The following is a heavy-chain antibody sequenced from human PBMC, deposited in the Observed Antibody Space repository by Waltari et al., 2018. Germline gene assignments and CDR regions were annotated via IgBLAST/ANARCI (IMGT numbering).Heavy chain of an antibody. J-gene: IGHJ5*02. CDR3: FLYGDYVGWFDP. V-gene: IGHV3-73*01. D-gene: IGHD4-17*01. CDR2: IRSKANTYAT. CDR1: GLTFSGSA. Sequence: EVQLVESGGGLVQPGGSLKLSCAASGLTFSGSAVHWVRQPSGKGLEWVGRIRSKANTYATAYAASVKGRFTISRDDSKNTAYLQMNSLKTEDTAVYYCFLYGDYVGWFDPWGQGTLVTVSS.